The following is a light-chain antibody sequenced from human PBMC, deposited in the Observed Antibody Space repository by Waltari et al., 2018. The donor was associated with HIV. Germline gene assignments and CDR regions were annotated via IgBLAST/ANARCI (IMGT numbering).Light chain of an antibody. J-gene: IGLJ1*01. V-gene: IGLV2-14*03. CDR2: DVS. CDR1: SSDVGGYTY. CDR3: SSYTSSSTLDV. Sequence: QSALTQPASVSGSPGPSIPIPCTGTSSDVGGYTYVSWYQQHPGKAPKLMIYDVSHRPSGVSNRFSGSKSGNTASLTISGLQAEDEADYYCSSYTSSSTLDVFGTGTKVTV.